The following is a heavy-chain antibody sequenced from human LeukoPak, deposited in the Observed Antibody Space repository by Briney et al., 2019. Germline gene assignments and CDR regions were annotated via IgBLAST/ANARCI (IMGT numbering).Heavy chain of an antibody. CDR3: AKDYGDYDFWSGYFDY. CDR2: IRYDGSNK. V-gene: IGHV3-30*02. J-gene: IGHJ4*02. Sequence: PGGSLRLSCAASGFTFSSYGMHWVRQAPGKGLEWVAFIRYDGSNKYYADSVKGRFTISRDNSKNTLYLQMNSLRAEDTAVYYCAKDYGDYDFWSGYFDYWGQGTLVTVSS. CDR1: GFTFSSYG. D-gene: IGHD3-3*01.